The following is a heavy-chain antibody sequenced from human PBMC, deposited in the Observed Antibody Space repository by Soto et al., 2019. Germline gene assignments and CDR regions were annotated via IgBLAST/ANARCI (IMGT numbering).Heavy chain of an antibody. D-gene: IGHD3-10*01. CDR1: GFTFSSYG. V-gene: IGHV3-30*18. Sequence: QVQLVESGGGVVQPGRSLRLSCAASGFTFSSYGMHWVRQAPGKGLEWLSVISFDGSKKYHADSVKGRFTISRDDSKNTVYLQTNSLRTEDTTVYFCTKDQITTIRCLGWGLAKRDSYCSGMDLSPQGTAVT. CDR3: TKDQITTIRCLGWGLAKRDSYCSGMDL. J-gene: IGHJ6*02. CDR2: ISFDGSKK.